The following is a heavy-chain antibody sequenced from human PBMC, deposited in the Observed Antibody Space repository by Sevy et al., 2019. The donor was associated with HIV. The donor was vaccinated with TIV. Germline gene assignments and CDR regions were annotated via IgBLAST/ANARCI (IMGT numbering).Heavy chain of an antibody. CDR3: ASQRGGYERLYYFDS. CDR2: ISDSSATI. J-gene: IGHJ4*02. Sequence: GGSLRLSCVASGFTYSMNWVRQAPGKGLEWVSYISDSSATIHYADSVKARFTISRDNAKNSLYLQMNTLRDEDTAVYYCASQRGGYERLYYFDSWGQGTLVTVSS. CDR1: GFTYS. D-gene: IGHD5-12*01. V-gene: IGHV3-48*02.